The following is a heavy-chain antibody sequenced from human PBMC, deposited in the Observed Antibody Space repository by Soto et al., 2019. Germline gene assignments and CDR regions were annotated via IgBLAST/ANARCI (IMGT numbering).Heavy chain of an antibody. Sequence: SETLSLTCTVSGGSITSSTYYWGWIRQPPGKGLEWIANMRYSGDTHSDPSLQSRVTISVDTPKSQFSLSLSSVTAADTAIYYYDSSGYYGEFDYWGQGTLVTVSS. CDR3: DSSGYYGEFDY. CDR1: GGSITSSTYY. V-gene: IGHV4-39*01. D-gene: IGHD3-22*01. CDR2: MRYSGDT. J-gene: IGHJ4*02.